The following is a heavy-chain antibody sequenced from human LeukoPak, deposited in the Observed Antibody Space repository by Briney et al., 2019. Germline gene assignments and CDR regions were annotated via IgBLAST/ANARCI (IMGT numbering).Heavy chain of an antibody. Sequence: QAGGSLRLSCAASGFTFSSYWMHWVRQAPGKGLVWVSRINSDGSSTSYADSVKGRFTISRDSAKNTLYLQMNSLRAEDTAVYYCARDQLYYDFWSGYYREDYYYGMDVWGQGTTVTVSS. D-gene: IGHD3-3*01. V-gene: IGHV3-74*01. J-gene: IGHJ6*02. CDR3: ARDQLYYDFWSGYYREDYYYGMDV. CDR2: INSDGSST. CDR1: GFTFSSYW.